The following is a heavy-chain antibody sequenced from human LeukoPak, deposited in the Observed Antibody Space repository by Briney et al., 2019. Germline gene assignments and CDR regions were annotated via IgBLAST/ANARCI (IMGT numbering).Heavy chain of an antibody. D-gene: IGHD3-3*01. J-gene: IGHJ4*02. V-gene: IGHV3-23*01. Sequence: GGSLRLSCAASGFTFSSYAMSWVRQAPGKGLEWVSAVSGSGGTTYFADSVKGRFTISRDNSKNTLYLQMDSLRAEDTAVYYCAKEYDYWSGYYFDYWGQGTLVTVSS. CDR2: VSGSGGTT. CDR3: AKEYDYWSGYYFDY. CDR1: GFTFSSYA.